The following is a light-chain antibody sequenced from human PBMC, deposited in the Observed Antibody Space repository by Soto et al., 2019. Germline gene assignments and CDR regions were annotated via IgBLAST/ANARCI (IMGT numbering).Light chain of an antibody. CDR2: GAS. CDR1: HRVSSY. Sequence: EIVMTPSPATLSVSPPQRSTLSCSPSHRVSSYLAWYQQKPGQAPRLLIYGASTRATGIPARFSGSGSGTEFTLTISSLQSEDFAVYYCQQYNNWPPKTFGQGTKVDI. V-gene: IGKV3-15*01. CDR3: QQYNNWPPKT. J-gene: IGKJ1*01.